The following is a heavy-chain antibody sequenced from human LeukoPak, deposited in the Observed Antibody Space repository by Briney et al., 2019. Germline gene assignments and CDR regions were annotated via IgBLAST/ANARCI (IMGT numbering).Heavy chain of an antibody. J-gene: IGHJ4*02. D-gene: IGHD1-26*01. CDR1: GGTISSYS. Sequence: GGSLRLSCAASGGTISSYSMYWVRQAPGKGLEWVSSISSSSSYIYYADSVKGRFTISRHNAKNSLYLQITSLRAEYNAVYYSGRECDPYYVWGQGTLVTVSS. CDR3: GRECDPYYV. V-gene: IGHV3-21*01. CDR2: ISSSSSYI.